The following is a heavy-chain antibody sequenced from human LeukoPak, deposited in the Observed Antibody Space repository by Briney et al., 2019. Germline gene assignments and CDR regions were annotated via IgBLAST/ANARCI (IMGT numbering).Heavy chain of an antibody. V-gene: IGHV4-59*01. CDR3: ARDLSLRRGIFDY. J-gene: IGHJ4*02. D-gene: IGHD3-10*01. CDR1: GGSISTFY. CDR2: IYDSGST. Sequence: PSETLSRTCPGSGGSISTFYWRWIRQTPGKGLEWIGYIYDSGSTNCNPSLKNRVTISLDMSKNQFSLKLRSVTAADTAVYYCARDLSLRRGIFDYWGQGTLVTVSS.